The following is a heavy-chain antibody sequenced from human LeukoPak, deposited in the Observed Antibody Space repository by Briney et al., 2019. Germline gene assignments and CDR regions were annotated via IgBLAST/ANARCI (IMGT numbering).Heavy chain of an antibody. V-gene: IGHV3-30-3*01. J-gene: IGHJ4*02. Sequence: GGSLRLSCEASGFSFGSYALHWVRQAPGKGLEWVAVISNDADNEYYIDSVKGRFTISRDNSKNTLYLQMNSLKPEDTAVYYCARSILRGVLPYWGQGTLVTVSS. CDR2: ISNDADNE. CDR1: GFSFGSYA. CDR3: ARSILRGVLPY. D-gene: IGHD3-10*01.